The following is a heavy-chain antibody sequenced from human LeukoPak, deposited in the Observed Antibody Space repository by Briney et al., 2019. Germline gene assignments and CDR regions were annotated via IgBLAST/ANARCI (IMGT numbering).Heavy chain of an antibody. D-gene: IGHD3-16*01. CDR3: ATLGVRADRRGIDY. CDR1: GFTFSSYV. J-gene: IGHJ4*02. Sequence: GGSLRLSCAASGFTFSSYVMYWVRQAPGKGLVWVSAISHSGDYPSYPAPVKGRFTISRDNSQNPLYLQMNGLRAEDTAIYYCATLGVRADRRGIDYWGQGTLVTGSS. CDR2: ISHSGDYP. V-gene: IGHV3-23*01.